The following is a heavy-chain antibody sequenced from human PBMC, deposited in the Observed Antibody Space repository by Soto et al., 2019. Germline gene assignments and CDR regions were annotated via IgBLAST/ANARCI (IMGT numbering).Heavy chain of an antibody. CDR3: ASTAIGYYDSSGYYLWGYYFDY. D-gene: IGHD3-22*01. CDR2: IYHSGST. V-gene: IGHV4-4*02. CDR1: GGSISSSNW. J-gene: IGHJ4*02. Sequence: QVQLQESGPGLVKPSGTLSLTCAVSGGSISSSNWWSWVRQPPGKGLEWIGEIYHSGSTNYNPSLKSRVTISVDKSKNQFSLKLSSVTAADTAVYYCASTAIGYYDSSGYYLWGYYFDYWGQGTLVTVSS.